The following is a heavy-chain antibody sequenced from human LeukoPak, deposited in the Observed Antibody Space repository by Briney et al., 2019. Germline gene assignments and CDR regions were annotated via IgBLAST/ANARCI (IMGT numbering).Heavy chain of an antibody. CDR3: AKIGRPNYYGSGNPDY. CDR2: ISGSGGST. D-gene: IGHD3-10*01. V-gene: IGHV3-23*01. CDR1: GFTFSSYA. J-gene: IGHJ4*02. Sequence: PGGSLRLSCAASGFTFSSYAMSWVRQAPGKGLEWVSAISGSGGSTYYADSVKGRFTISRDNSKNTLYLQMNSLRAEDTAVYYCAKIGRPNYYGSGNPDYWGQGTLATVSS.